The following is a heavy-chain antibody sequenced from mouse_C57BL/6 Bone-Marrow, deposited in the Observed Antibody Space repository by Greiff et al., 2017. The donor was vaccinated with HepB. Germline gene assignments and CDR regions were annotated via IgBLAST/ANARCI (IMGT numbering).Heavy chain of an antibody. D-gene: IGHD1-1*01. Sequence: QVQLQQPGAELVKPGASVKLSCKASGYTFTSYWMQWVKQRPGQGLEWIGEIDPSDSYTNYNQKFKGKATLTVDTSSSTAYMQLSSLTSEDSAVYYCARRVITTVVATDYWGQGTLVTVSA. CDR1: GYTFTSYW. CDR3: ARRVITTVVATDY. V-gene: IGHV1-50*01. CDR2: IDPSDSYT. J-gene: IGHJ3*01.